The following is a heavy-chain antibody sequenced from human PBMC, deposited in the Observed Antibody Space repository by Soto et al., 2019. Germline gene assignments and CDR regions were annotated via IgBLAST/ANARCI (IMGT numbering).Heavy chain of an antibody. Sequence: QVQLVESGGGVVQPGRSLTLSCAASGFTFSNYGMHWVRQAPGKGLEWVAVILNDGSNRYHADSVKDRFTITRANSKNTLYLQMNSLRDEDTAVYYCARDDEYSGNGMDVWGQGTTVNVS. CDR1: GFTFSNYG. CDR3: ARDDEYSGNGMDV. V-gene: IGHV3-33*01. CDR2: ILNDGSNR. J-gene: IGHJ6*02. D-gene: IGHD3-10*01.